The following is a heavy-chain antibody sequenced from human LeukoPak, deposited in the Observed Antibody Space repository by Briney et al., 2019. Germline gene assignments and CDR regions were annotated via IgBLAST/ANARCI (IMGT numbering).Heavy chain of an antibody. Sequence: KTSETLSLTCTVSGGSVRSYYWSWIRQPPGEGLEWIAYIHNSGSTNYNPSLKSRVTISVDTSKNHFSPKLSSVTAADTAVYYCVRDWEGFNFDIWGQGTMVTVSS. CDR1: GGSVRSYY. CDR3: VRDWEGFNFDI. CDR2: IHNSGST. J-gene: IGHJ3*02. D-gene: IGHD1-26*01. V-gene: IGHV4-59*02.